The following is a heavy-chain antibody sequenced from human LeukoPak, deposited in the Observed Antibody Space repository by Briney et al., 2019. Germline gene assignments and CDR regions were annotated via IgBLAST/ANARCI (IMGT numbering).Heavy chain of an antibody. V-gene: IGHV5-51*01. CDR1: GYSFTSYW. D-gene: IGHD5-18*01. Sequence: GESLKISCKGSGYSFTSYWIGWVRQMPGKGLEWMGIIYPGDSDTRYSPSFQGQVTISADKSISTAYLQWSSLKASDTAMYYCARRRDTAMGQYCFDYWGQGTLVTVSS. J-gene: IGHJ4*02. CDR3: ARRRDTAMGQYCFDY. CDR2: IYPGDSDT.